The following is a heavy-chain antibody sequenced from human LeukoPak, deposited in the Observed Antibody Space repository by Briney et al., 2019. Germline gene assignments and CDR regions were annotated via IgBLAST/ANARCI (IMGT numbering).Heavy chain of an antibody. Sequence: GESLKISCKGSEYSFTTYWSGWVRQLPGKGLELMGIIYPGASDTRYSPSFQGQVTISADRSISTAYLQWSSLKASDTAMYYCARGFYGGYYYYYMDAWGKGTTVTVSS. J-gene: IGHJ6*03. D-gene: IGHD4/OR15-4a*01. CDR2: IYPGASDT. CDR3: ARGFYGGYYYYYMDA. CDR1: EYSFTTYW. V-gene: IGHV5-51*01.